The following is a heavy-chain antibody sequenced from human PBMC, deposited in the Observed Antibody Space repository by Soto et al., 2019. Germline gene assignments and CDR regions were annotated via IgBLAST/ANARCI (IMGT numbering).Heavy chain of an antibody. Sequence: GGSLRLSCAASGFAFSGSAMYWVRQASGKGPEWVGRIRSKGHNYATEYAASVKGRFTISRDDSKNTAYLQMNSLQTEDTAVYYCTRDLFSYDYSGILWFDPWGQGTLVTSPQ. J-gene: IGHJ5*02. CDR3: TRDLFSYDYSGILWFDP. CDR2: IRSKGHNYAT. D-gene: IGHD3-16*01. CDR1: GFAFSGSA. V-gene: IGHV3-73*01.